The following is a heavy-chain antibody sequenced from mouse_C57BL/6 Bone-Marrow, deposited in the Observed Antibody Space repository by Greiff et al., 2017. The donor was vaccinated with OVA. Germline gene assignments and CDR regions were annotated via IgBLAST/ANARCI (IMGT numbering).Heavy chain of an antibody. CDR3: ARIGERWLPSY. D-gene: IGHD2-3*01. CDR1: GYTFTSYT. V-gene: IGHV1-4*01. Sequence: VQLQQSGAELARPGASVKMSCKASGYTFTSYTMHWVKQRPGQGLGWIGYINPSSGYTKYNQKFKDKATLTADKSSSTAYMQLSSLTSEDSAVYYCARIGERWLPSYWGQGTLVTVSA. J-gene: IGHJ3*01. CDR2: INPSSGYT.